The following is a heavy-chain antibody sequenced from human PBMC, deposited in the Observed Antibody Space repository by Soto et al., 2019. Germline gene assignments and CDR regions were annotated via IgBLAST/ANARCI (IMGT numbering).Heavy chain of an antibody. V-gene: IGHV3-72*01. CDR3: VRVAATAPHDFEY. CDR1: GFTFSDHY. J-gene: IGHJ4*02. D-gene: IGHD2-21*02. CDR2: SRNKANSYST. Sequence: EVQVVESGGGLVQPGGSLRLSCAASGFTFSDHYMDWVRQAPGKGLEWVGRSRNKANSYSTEYAASVKGRFTISRDHSKKSLYLQMNSLKTEDTAVYYCVRVAATAPHDFEYWGQGTLVTVSS.